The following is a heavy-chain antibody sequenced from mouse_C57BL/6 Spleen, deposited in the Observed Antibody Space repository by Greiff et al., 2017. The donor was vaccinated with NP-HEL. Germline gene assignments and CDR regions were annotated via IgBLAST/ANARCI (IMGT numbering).Heavy chain of an antibody. J-gene: IGHJ3*01. CDR2: IYPGDGDT. V-gene: IGHV1-80*01. CDR3: ARSELAWFAY. Sequence: VKLVESGAELVKPGASVKISCKASGYAFSSYWMNWVKQRPGKGLEWIGQIYPGDGDTNYNGKFKGKATLTADKSSSTAYMQLSSLTSEDSAVYFCARSELAWFAYWGQGTLVTVSA. D-gene: IGHD4-1*01. CDR1: GYAFSSYW.